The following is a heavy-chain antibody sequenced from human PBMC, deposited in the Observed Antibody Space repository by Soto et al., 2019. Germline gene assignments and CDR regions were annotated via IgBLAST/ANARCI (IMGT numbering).Heavy chain of an antibody. CDR2: ISYDGSNK. CDR3: AKVVRVSSWYAYYYGMDV. J-gene: IGHJ6*02. Sequence: QVQLVESGGGVVQPGRSLRLSCAASGFAFSSYGMHWVRQAPGKGLEWVAVISYDGSNKYYADSVKGRFTISRDNSKNTLYLHMNSLRAEDTAVYYCAKVVRVSSWYAYYYGMDVWGQGTTVTVSS. CDR1: GFAFSSYG. V-gene: IGHV3-30*18. D-gene: IGHD6-13*01.